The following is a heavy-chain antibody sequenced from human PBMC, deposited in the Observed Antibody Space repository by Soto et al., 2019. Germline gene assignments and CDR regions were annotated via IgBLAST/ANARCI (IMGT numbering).Heavy chain of an antibody. Sequence: EVQLVESGGGLVQPGGSLKLSCAASGFTFSDSAMHWVRQASGKGLEWVGRIRSKVNTYATAYAASVKGRFTISRDDSMNTAYLQMNSLKTEDTAIYYCTRRRDWTAMDPLDYWGQGTLVTVSP. J-gene: IGHJ4*02. CDR1: GFTFSDSA. CDR3: TRRRDWTAMDPLDY. D-gene: IGHD5-18*01. CDR2: IRSKVNTYAT. V-gene: IGHV3-73*02.